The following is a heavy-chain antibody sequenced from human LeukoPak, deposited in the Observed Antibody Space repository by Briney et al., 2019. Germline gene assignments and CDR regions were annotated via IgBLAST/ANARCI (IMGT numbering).Heavy chain of an antibody. D-gene: IGHD5-12*01. Sequence: QPGGSLRLSCAASGFTFSSYAMHWVRQAPGKGLEWVAVISYDGSSKYYADSVKGRFTISRDNSKNTLYLQMNSLRAEDTAVYYCARDLLPVDGYNYGVQEYWGQGTLVTVSS. J-gene: IGHJ4*02. CDR2: ISYDGSSK. CDR3: ARDLLPVDGYNYGVQEY. V-gene: IGHV3-30-3*01. CDR1: GFTFSSYA.